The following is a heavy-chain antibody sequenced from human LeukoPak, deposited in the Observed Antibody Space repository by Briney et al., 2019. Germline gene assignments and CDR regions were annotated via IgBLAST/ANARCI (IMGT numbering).Heavy chain of an antibody. J-gene: IGHJ6*03. CDR1: GDSISTSNSY. V-gene: IGHV4-39*01. CDR2: IYYSGNT. CDR3: ARGSYYYYMDV. Sequence: TSETLSLTCTVSGDSISTSNSYWGWIRQPPWKGLEWIGSIYYSGNTYYNASLKSRVTISVDTSKNQFSLKLSSVTAADTAVYYCARGSYYYYMDVWGKGTTVTVSS.